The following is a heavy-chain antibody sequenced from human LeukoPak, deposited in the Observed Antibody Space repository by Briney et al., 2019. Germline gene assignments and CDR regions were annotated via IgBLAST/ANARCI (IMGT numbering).Heavy chain of an antibody. J-gene: IGHJ3*02. CDR3: ARDPPKHRAFDI. CDR2: IYYSGST. CDR1: GGSISSYY. V-gene: IGHV4-59*01. Sequence: SETLSLTCTVSGGSISSYYWSWIRQPPGKGLEWIGYIYYSGSTNYNPSLKSRVTISVDTSKNQFSLKLSSVTAAGTAVYYCARDPPKHRAFDIWGQGTMVTVSS.